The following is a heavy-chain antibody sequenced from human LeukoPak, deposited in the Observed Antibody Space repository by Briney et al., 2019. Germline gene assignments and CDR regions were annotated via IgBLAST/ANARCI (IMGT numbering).Heavy chain of an antibody. D-gene: IGHD3-16*01. Sequence: PGGSLRLSCAVSGFNFRDYNMHWVRQAPGKGLEWVSNIAYDGSVKKYADSVKGRFTISRDNFKDTLYLQMNGLRIEDTGVYFCARVGDSIPFDYWGRGTLLTVSS. J-gene: IGHJ4*02. CDR1: GFNFRDYN. V-gene: IGHV3-30*03. CDR2: IAYDGSVK. CDR3: ARVGDSIPFDY.